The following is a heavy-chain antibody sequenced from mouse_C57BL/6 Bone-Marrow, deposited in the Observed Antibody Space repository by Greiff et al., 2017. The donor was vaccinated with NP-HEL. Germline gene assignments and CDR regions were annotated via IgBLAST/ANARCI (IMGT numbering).Heavy chain of an antibody. V-gene: IGHV1-55*01. J-gene: IGHJ3*01. CDR1: GYTFTSYW. Sequence: QVQLQQPGAELVKPGASVKMSCKASGYTFTSYWLTWVKQRPGQGLEWIGDIYPGSGSTNYNEKFKSKATLTVDTSSSTAYMQLSSLTSEDSAVYYCARSYYYGTPFAYWGQGTLVTVSA. CDR2: IYPGSGST. CDR3: ARSYYYGTPFAY. D-gene: IGHD1-1*01.